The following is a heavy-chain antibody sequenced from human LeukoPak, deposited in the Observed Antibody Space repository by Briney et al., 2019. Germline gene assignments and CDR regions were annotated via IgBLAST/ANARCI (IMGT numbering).Heavy chain of an antibody. CDR1: GYTFTSYY. J-gene: IGHJ4*02. V-gene: IGHV1-46*01. D-gene: IGHD6-13*01. CDR3: ARDSSSYYFDY. Sequence: GSVTVSCKASGYTFTSYYMHWVRQAPGQGLEWMGIINPSGGSTIYAQKFQGRVTMTRDTSTSTVYMELSSLRSEDTAVYYCARDSSSYYFDYWGQGTLVTVSS. CDR2: INPSGGST.